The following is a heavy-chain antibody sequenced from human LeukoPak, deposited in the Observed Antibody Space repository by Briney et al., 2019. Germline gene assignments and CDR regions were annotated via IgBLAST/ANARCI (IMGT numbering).Heavy chain of an antibody. D-gene: IGHD3-9*01. CDR3: AHSPLLRYFDWLMGGYFDY. CDR2: IYWNDDK. V-gene: IGHV2-5*01. J-gene: IGHJ4*02. CDR1: GFSLSTSGLG. Sequence: SGPTLVNPTQILTLTCPFSGFSLSTSGLGVGWIRQPPGKALEWLALIYWNDDKRYSPSLKSRLTITKDTSKNQVVLTMTNMDPVDTATYYCAHSPLLRYFDWLMGGYFDYWGQGTLVTVSS.